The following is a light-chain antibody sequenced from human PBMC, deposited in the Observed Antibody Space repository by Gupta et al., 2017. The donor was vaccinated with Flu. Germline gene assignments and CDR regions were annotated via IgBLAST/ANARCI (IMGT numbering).Light chain of an antibody. V-gene: IGKV3-11*01. J-gene: IGKJ3*01. Sequence: TLSLSPGERATLSCRASQSVSSYLAWYQQKPGQAPRLLIYDASNRATGIPARFSGSGAGTDFTLTISSLEPEDFAVYYCQQRSNWPPIFTFGPGTKVDIK. CDR2: DAS. CDR1: QSVSSY. CDR3: QQRSNWPPIFT.